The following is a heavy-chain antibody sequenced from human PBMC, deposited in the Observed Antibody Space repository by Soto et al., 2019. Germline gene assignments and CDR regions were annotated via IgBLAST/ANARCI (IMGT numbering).Heavy chain of an antibody. J-gene: IGHJ5*02. V-gene: IGHV4-39*01. CDR2: IFYSGST. CDR1: GGSIINSRCY. D-gene: IGHD2-21*01. CDR3: ARQPTTGDTDLWFDP. Sequence: SVTMSVTCSVAGGSIINSRCYWTWIRKPPGKGLEWLANIFYSGSTFYNPSLASRVSVSVDTSKNEFSLKLRSVTAADTAVYYCARQPTTGDTDLWFDPWGQGTLVTVSS.